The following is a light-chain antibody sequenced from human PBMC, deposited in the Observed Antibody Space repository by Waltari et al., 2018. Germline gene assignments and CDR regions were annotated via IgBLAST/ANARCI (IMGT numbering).Light chain of an antibody. CDR2: LNP. V-gene: IGLV1-40*01. Sequence: HRYQPLPGTAPKLLIYLNPHRPSGVPDRFSGSRSGTSASLAITGLQAEDEADYYCQSYDSGHLVFGGGTKLTVL. CDR3: QSYDSGHLV. J-gene: IGLJ2*01.